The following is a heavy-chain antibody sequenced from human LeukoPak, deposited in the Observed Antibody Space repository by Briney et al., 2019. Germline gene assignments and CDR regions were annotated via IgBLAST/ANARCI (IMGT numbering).Heavy chain of an antibody. CDR1: VGSISSYY. CDR3: ARGSRWFDP. J-gene: IGHJ5*02. Sequence: PSETLSLTCTVSVGSISSYYWSWIRQPPGKGLEWIGEINHSGSTNYNPSLKSRVTISVDTSKNQFSLKLSSVTAADTAVYYCARGSRWFDPWGQGTLVTVSS. CDR2: INHSGST. V-gene: IGHV4-34*01.